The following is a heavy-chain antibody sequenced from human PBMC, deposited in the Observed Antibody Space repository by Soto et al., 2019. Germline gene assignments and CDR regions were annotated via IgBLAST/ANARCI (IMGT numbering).Heavy chain of an antibody. Sequence: ASVKVSCKASGYTFTGYYMHWVRQAPGQGLEWMGWINPNSGGTNYAQKFQGWVTMTRDTSISTAYMELSRLRSDDTAVYYCARGVLRYFGWLLFDYWGQGTLVTVSS. CDR2: INPNSGGT. CDR1: GYTFTGYY. D-gene: IGHD3-9*01. J-gene: IGHJ4*02. CDR3: ARGVLRYFGWLLFDY. V-gene: IGHV1-2*04.